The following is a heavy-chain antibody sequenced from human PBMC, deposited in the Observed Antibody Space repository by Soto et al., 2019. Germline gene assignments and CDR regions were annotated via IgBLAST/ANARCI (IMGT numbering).Heavy chain of an antibody. J-gene: IGHJ5*02. CDR3: AKDLYSRSWSNWFDP. CDR1: GFTFSSYA. D-gene: IGHD6-13*01. V-gene: IGHV3-23*01. Sequence: PGGSLRLSCAASGFTFSSYAMSWVRQAPGKGLEWVSAISGSGGSTYYADSVKGWFTISRDNSKNTLFLQMNSLRAEDTAVYYCAKDLYSRSWSNWFDPWGQGTLVTVSS. CDR2: ISGSGGST.